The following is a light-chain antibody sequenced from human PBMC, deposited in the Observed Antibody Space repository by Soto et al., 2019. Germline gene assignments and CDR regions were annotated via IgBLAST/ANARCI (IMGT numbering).Light chain of an antibody. J-gene: IGKJ2*01. CDR3: QQYNNWPRGA. V-gene: IGKV3-15*01. Sequence: EIVMTQSPATLSVSPGERATLSCRASQSVSSNFAWYQQKPGPAPRLLIYGASTRATGIPARFSGSGYGTEFTLTISSLQSADFALYSCQQYNNWPRGAFGQGTKLEIK. CDR2: GAS. CDR1: QSVSSN.